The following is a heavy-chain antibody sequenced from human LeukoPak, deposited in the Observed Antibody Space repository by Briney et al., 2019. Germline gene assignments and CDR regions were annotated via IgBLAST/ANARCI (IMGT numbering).Heavy chain of an antibody. J-gene: IGHJ5*02. CDR3: ARGEYCSSTSCYGRDLRYNWFDP. D-gene: IGHD2-2*01. CDR1: GYTFTSYD. Sequence: GASVKVSCKASGYTFTSYDINWVRQATGQGLEWMGWMNPNSGNTGYAQKFQGRVTMTRNTSISTAYMELSGLRSEDTAVYYCARGEYCSSTSCYGRDLRYNWFDPWGQGTLVTVSS. CDR2: MNPNSGNT. V-gene: IGHV1-8*01.